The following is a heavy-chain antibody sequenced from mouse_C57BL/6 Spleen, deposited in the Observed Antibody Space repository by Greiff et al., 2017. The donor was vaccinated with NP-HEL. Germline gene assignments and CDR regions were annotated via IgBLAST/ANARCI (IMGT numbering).Heavy chain of an antibody. CDR2: IYPGDGDT. V-gene: IGHV1-82*01. CDR3: ARFGSGDVWYFDG. Sequence: QVQLQQSGPELVKPGASVKISCKASGYAFSSSWMNWVKQRPGKGLEWIGRIYPGDGDTNYNGKFKGKATLTADKSSSTAYLQLSSLTSEDSAVYYCARFGSGDVWYFDGWGTGTTVTVSS. CDR1: GYAFSSSW. D-gene: IGHD1-1*01. J-gene: IGHJ1*03.